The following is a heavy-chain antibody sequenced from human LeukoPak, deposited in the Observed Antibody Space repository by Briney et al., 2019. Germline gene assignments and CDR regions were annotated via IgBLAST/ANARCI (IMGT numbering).Heavy chain of an antibody. D-gene: IGHD5-18*01. CDR1: GGSINSYY. V-gene: IGHV4-59*01. Sequence: SETLSLTCTVSGGSINSYYWSWIRQPPGKGLEWIGYIYYSGSTNYNPSLKSRVTISVDTSKNQFSLKLSSVTAADTAVYYCARGPWPSGYSYGYYFDYWGQGTLVTVSS. CDR2: IYYSGST. CDR3: ARGPWPSGYSYGYYFDY. J-gene: IGHJ4*02.